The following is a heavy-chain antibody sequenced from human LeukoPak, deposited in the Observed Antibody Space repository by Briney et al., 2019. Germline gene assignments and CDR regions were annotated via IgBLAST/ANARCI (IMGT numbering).Heavy chain of an antibody. V-gene: IGHV1-46*01. D-gene: IGHD6-13*01. CDR3: ASDHLSIAATGMRY. CDR1: GYTFTSYF. J-gene: IGHJ4*02. Sequence: ASVKVSCKASGYTFTSYFIHWVRQAPGQGLEWMGIINPSGGSTNYAQKLQGRVTMTTDTSTTTVYMELRSLRSDDTAVYYCASDHLSIAATGMRYWGQGTLVTVSS. CDR2: INPSGGST.